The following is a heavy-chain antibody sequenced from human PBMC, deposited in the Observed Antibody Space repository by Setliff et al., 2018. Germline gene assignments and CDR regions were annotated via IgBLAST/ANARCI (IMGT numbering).Heavy chain of an antibody. J-gene: IGHJ3*02. D-gene: IGHD3-16*02. V-gene: IGHV3-48*01. Sequence: PGGSLRLSCAASGFTFSNHWMNWVRQAPGKGLEWVSYISSSSSTIYYADSVKGRFTISRDNAKNSLYLQMNSLRAEDTAVYYCARSPFRASRSYRYLGDAFDIWGQGTMVTVSS. CDR1: GFTFSNHW. CDR2: ISSSSSTI. CDR3: ARSPFRASRSYRYLGDAFDI.